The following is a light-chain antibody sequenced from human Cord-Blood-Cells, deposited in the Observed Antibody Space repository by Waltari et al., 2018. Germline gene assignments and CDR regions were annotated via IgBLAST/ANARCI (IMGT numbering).Light chain of an antibody. Sequence: IVLTPSPLFLPVTPGEPASISCRSSQSLLQSNAYNYLDWYLQKPGQSPQLLIYLGSNRASGVPDRFSGSGSGTDFTLKISRVEAEDVGVYYCMQALQTPRTFGQGTKVEIK. CDR2: LGS. J-gene: IGKJ1*01. V-gene: IGKV2-28*01. CDR3: MQALQTPRT. CDR1: QSLLQSNAYNY.